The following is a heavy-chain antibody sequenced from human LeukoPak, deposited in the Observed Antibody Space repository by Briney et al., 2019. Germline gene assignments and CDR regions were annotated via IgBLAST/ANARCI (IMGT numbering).Heavy chain of an antibody. D-gene: IGHD6-19*01. CDR3: ARVDGIAVAGVDY. J-gene: IGHJ4*02. V-gene: IGHV1-46*01. Sequence: ASVKVSWKASGYTFTSYYMHWGRQAPGQGLEWMGIINPSGGSTSYAQKFQGRVTMTRDTSTCTVYMELSSLRSEDTAVHYCARVDGIAVAGVDYWGQGTLVTVSS. CDR2: INPSGGST. CDR1: GYTFTSYY.